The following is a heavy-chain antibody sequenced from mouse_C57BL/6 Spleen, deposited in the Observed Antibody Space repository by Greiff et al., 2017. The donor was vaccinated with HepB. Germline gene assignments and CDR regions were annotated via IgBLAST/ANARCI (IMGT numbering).Heavy chain of an antibody. CDR2: IYPGDGDT. D-gene: IGHD2-1*01. V-gene: IGHV1-80*01. Sequence: VKLMESGAELVKPGASVKISCKASGYAFSSYWMNWVKQRPGKGLEWIGQIYPGDGDTNDNGKFKGKATLTADKSSSTAYMQLSSLTSEDSAVYFCARGAGNYYFDYWGQGTTLTVSS. CDR1: GYAFSSYW. CDR3: ARGAGNYYFDY. J-gene: IGHJ2*01.